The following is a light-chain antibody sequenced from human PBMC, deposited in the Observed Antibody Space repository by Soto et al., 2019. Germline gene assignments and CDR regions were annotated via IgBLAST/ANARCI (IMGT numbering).Light chain of an antibody. J-gene: IGKJ4*01. CDR2: GAS. V-gene: IGKV3-15*01. CDR3: QQYNNWPHT. CDR1: QSVSSN. Sequence: EIVMTQSPATLSVSPGERATLSCRASQSVSSNLAWYLQKPGQAPRLLIYGASTRATGIPARFRGSGSETEFTLTISSQQSEDFAIYYCQQYNNWPHTFGGGTKVEIK.